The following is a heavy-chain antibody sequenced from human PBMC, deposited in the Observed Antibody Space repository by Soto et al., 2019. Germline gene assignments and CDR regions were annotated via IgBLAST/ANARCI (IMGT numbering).Heavy chain of an antibody. Sequence: ESGPTLVNPTQTLTLTCTFSGFSLSTSGMCVSWIRQPPGKALEWLARIDWDDDKYYSTSLKTRLTISKDTSKNQVVLTMTNMDPVDTATYYCARIAYSSSWYRGVDPWGQGTLVTVSS. CDR1: GFSLSTSGMC. V-gene: IGHV2-70*11. CDR3: ARIAYSSSWYRGVDP. D-gene: IGHD6-13*01. CDR2: IDWDDDK. J-gene: IGHJ5*02.